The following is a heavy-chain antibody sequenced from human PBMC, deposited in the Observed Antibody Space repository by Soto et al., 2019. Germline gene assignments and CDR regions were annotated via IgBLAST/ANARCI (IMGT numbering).Heavy chain of an antibody. CDR1: GGTFSSYA. V-gene: IGHV1-69*01. J-gene: IGHJ6*02. CDR3: ARARAGSGGTYYNYGMDV. CDR2: IIPIFGTA. D-gene: IGHD6-19*01. Sequence: QVQLVQSGAEVKKPGSSVKVSCKASGGTFSSYAISWVRQAPGQGLEWMGGIIPIFGTANYAQKFQGRVTITADESTSTAYMELSSLRSEDTAVYYCARARAGSGGTYYNYGMDVWGQGTTVTVSS.